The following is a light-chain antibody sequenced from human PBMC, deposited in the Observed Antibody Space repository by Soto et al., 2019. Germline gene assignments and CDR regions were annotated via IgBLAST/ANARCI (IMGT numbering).Light chain of an antibody. V-gene: IGLV2-14*01. CDR1: SSDVGAYDY. CDR3: SSYTSDSTYV. J-gene: IGLJ1*01. Sequence: QSALTQAASVSGSPGQSITISCTGTSSDVGAYDYVTWYQQHPGKAPKVMIYKVSNRPSGVSNRFSGSKSGNTASLTISGLQAEDEADYYCSSYTSDSTYVFGTGTKLTVL. CDR2: KVS.